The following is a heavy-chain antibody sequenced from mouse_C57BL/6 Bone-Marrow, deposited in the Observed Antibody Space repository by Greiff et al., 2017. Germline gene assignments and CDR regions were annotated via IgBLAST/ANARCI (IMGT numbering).Heavy chain of an antibody. D-gene: IGHD2-2*01. Sequence: QVQLQQSGAELARPGASVKLPCKASGYTFTSYGISWVKQRPGQGLEWIGEIYPRSGNTYYNEKFKGKATLTADKSSSTAYMELRSLTSEDSAVYFCARGGYPWFAYWGQGTLVTVSA. V-gene: IGHV1-81*01. CDR2: IYPRSGNT. CDR3: ARGGYPWFAY. CDR1: GYTFTSYG. J-gene: IGHJ3*01.